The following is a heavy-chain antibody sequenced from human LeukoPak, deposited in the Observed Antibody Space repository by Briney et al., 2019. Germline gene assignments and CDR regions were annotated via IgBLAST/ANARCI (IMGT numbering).Heavy chain of an antibody. J-gene: IGHJ5*02. CDR2: ITSNGGTT. D-gene: IGHD6-13*01. V-gene: IGHV3-64*01. CDR1: GFTFSTYA. Sequence: GGSLRLSCAASGFTFSTYAMHWVRQAPGKGLEHVSAITSNGGTTHYANSVKGRFTISRDNSKNTLYLQMGSLRVEDMAVYYCARDWSSSWSALGSWFDPWGQGTLVTVSS. CDR3: ARDWSSSWSALGSWFDP.